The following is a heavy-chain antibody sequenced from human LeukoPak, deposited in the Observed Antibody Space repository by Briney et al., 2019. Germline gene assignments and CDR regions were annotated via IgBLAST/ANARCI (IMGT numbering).Heavy chain of an antibody. Sequence: KSSETLSLTCTVSGGSISSSSYYWGWIRQPPGKGLEWIGSIYYSGSTYYNPSLKSRVTISVDTSKNQFSLKLSSVTAADTAVYYCARHRWYYYDSSGYKYFDYWGQGTLVTVSS. J-gene: IGHJ4*02. V-gene: IGHV4-39*01. CDR3: ARHRWYYYDSSGYKYFDY. CDR2: IYYSGST. CDR1: GGSISSSSYY. D-gene: IGHD3-22*01.